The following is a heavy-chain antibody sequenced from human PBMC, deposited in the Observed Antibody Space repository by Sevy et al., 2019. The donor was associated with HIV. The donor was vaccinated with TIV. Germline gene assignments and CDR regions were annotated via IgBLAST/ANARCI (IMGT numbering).Heavy chain of an antibody. J-gene: IGHJ1*01. V-gene: IGHV3-15*01. Sequence: GGSLRLSCAXSXXXXXXAXMTXXXXXPGKXXXWXGRXXXXXXGXTADYAAPVKARFTISRDDSKNTLYLQMNSXXTXDTAVYXXXXDAGXIXXYXXXXWGQGSLVTVSX. CDR2: XXXXXXGXTA. CDR1: XXXXXXAX. CDR3: XXDAGXIXXYXXXX.